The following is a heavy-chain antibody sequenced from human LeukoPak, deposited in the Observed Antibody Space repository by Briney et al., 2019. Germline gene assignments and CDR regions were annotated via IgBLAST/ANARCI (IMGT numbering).Heavy chain of an antibody. CDR2: IYGGGTT. CDR1: GFTVSSTH. Sequence: QTGGSLRLSCAASGFTVSSTHMSWVRQAPGKGLEWVSIIYGGGTTSYADSVKGRFTISRDTSKNTLFLQMNSLRAEDTAVYYCAKNLPATVYFDYWGQGALVTVSS. V-gene: IGHV3-53*01. J-gene: IGHJ4*02. CDR3: AKNLPATVYFDY. D-gene: IGHD2-2*01.